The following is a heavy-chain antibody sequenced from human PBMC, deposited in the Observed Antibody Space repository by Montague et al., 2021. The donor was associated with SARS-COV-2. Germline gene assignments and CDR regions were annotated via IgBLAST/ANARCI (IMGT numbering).Heavy chain of an antibody. Sequence: SETLSLTCTVSGASISRSSYYWGWIRQPQGQEREWNGNNNYSGNNHYNLNLKSRVTISVDTSKNQFSLTLSSVTAADTAIYYCARQGNSGNLIDYWGQGTLVTVSS. CDR2: NNYSGNN. J-gene: IGHJ4*02. CDR3: ARQGNSGNLIDY. CDR1: GASISRSSYY. V-gene: IGHV4-39*01. D-gene: IGHD1-7*01.